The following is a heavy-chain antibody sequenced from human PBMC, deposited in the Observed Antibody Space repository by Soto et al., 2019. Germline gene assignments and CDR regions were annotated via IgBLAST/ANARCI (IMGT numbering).Heavy chain of an antibody. D-gene: IGHD6-13*01. V-gene: IGHV6-1*01. J-gene: IGHJ6*03. CDR2: TYYRSKWYN. Sequence: QSQTLSLTCAISGDSVSSNSAAWNWIRQSPSRGLEWLGRTYYRSKWYNDYAVSVKSRITINPDTSKNQFSLQLNSVTPEDTAVYYCARDAQLVDGYYYYYMDVWGKGTTVTVSS. CDR3: ARDAQLVDGYYYYYMDV. CDR1: GDSVSSNSAA.